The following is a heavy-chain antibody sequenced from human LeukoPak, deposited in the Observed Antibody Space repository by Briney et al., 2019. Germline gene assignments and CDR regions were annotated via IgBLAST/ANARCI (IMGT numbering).Heavy chain of an antibody. J-gene: IGHJ4*02. CDR3: ASLDGGIDFDY. V-gene: IGHV3-48*03. Sequence: GGSLRLSCAASGFTFSSFEMNWVRQAPGKGREWVSYISSSGDTIYYADSVKGRFTISRDNAKNSLYLQMNSLRAEDTAVYYCASLDGGIDFDYWGQGTLVTVSS. D-gene: IGHD3-16*01. CDR1: GFTFSSFE. CDR2: ISSSGDTI.